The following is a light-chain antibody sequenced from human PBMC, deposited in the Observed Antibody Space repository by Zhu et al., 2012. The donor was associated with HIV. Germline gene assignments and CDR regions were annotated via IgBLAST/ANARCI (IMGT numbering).Light chain of an antibody. V-gene: IGKV1-9*01. CDR1: QGISNH. Sequence: DIHMTQSPSSLSASIGDRVTITCRASQGISNHLAWYHQKAGKAPKLLIYGASILQSGVPSRFSGSGSGTEFTLTISTLQPEDFATYFCQHLTLYPTFGGGSKVEIK. CDR3: QHLTLYPT. J-gene: IGKJ4*01. CDR2: GAS.